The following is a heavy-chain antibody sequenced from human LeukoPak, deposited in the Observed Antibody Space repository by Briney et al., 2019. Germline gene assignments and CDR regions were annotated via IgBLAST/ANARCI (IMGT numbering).Heavy chain of an antibody. Sequence: SETLSLTCTVSGGSISSYYWSWIRQPAGKGLEWIGRIYTSGSTNYNPSLKSRVTMSVDTSKNQFSLKLSSVTAADTAVYYCARDVIEDIVVVPAAIPDYYYYMDVWGKGTTVTVSS. CDR1: GGSISSYY. V-gene: IGHV4-4*07. D-gene: IGHD2-2*02. CDR3: ARDVIEDIVVVPAAIPDYYYYMDV. J-gene: IGHJ6*03. CDR2: IYTSGST.